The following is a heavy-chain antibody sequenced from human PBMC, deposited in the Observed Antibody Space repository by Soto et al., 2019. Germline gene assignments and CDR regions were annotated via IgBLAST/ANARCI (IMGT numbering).Heavy chain of an antibody. V-gene: IGHV1-69*12. J-gene: IGHJ6*02. CDR3: ARRPYSNYVNYYYYGMDV. CDR1: GGTFSSYA. CDR2: IIPIFGTA. D-gene: IGHD4-4*01. Sequence: QVQLVQSGAEVQKPGSSVKVSCKASGGTFSSYAISWVRQAPGQGLAWMGGIIPIFGTANYAQKFQGRVTITADESTSTAYMGLSSLRYEDTAVYYWARRPYSNYVNYYYYGMDVWGQGTTVTVSS.